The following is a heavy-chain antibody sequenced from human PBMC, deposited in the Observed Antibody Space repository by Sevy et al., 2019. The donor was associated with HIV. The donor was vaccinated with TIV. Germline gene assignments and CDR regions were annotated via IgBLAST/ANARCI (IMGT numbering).Heavy chain of an antibody. J-gene: IGHJ6*02. CDR2: ISGSGGST. V-gene: IGHV3-23*01. CDR3: ATLYSSGWSSGYGMDV. D-gene: IGHD6-19*01. CDR1: GFTFSSYA. Sequence: GGSLRLSCAASGFTFSSYAMSWVRQAPGKGLEWVSAISGSGGSTYYADSVKGRFTISRDNSKNTLYLQMNSLRAEDTAAYYCATLYSSGWSSGYGMDVWGQGTTVTVSS.